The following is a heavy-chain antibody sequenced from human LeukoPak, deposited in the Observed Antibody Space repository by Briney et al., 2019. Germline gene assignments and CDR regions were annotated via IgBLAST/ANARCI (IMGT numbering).Heavy chain of an antibody. CDR1: GYTFSSYA. D-gene: IGHD2-21*02. J-gene: IGHJ4*02. V-gene: IGHV3-30-3*01. CDR3: ARSSYCGGDCYFDY. CDR2: ISYDGSNK. Sequence: GFLRLSCVGSGYTFSSYAMHWVRQAPGKGLEWVAVISYDGSNKYYADSVKGRFTISRDNSKNTLYLQMNSLRAEDTAVYYCARSSYCGGDCYFDYWGQGTLVTVSS.